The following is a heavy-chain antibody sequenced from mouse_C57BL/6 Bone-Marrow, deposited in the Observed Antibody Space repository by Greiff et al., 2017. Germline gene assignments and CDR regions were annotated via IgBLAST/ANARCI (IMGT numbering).Heavy chain of an antibody. CDR1: GYTFTSYW. CDR2: IHPNSGST. D-gene: IGHD5-5*01. V-gene: IGHV1-64*01. Sequence: VQLQQPGAELVKPGASVKLSCKASGYTFTSYWMHWVKQRPGQGLEWIGMIHPNSGSTNYNEKFKSKATLTVDKSSSTAYMQLSSLTSEDSAVYYCARWAYLYCDAMDYWGQGTSVTVSS. CDR3: ARWAYLYCDAMDY. J-gene: IGHJ4*01.